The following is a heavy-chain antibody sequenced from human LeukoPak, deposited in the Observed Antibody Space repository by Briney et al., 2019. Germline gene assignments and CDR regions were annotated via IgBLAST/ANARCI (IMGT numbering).Heavy chain of an antibody. CDR2: IYTSGST. D-gene: IGHD3-22*01. CDR3: ARISRYYYDSSGYHHLHPPDY. CDR1: GGSISSGSYY. J-gene: IGHJ4*02. V-gene: IGHV4-61*02. Sequence: PSQTLSLTCTVSGGSISSGSYYWSWIRQPAGKGLEWIGRIYTSGSTNYNPSLKSRVTISVDTSKNQFSLKLSSVTAADTAVYYCARISRYYYDSSGYHHLHPPDYWGQGTLVTVSS.